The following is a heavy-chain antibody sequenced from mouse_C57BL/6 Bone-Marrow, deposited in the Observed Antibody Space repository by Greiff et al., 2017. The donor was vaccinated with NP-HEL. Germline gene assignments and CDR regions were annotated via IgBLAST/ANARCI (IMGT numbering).Heavy chain of an antibody. Sequence: QVQLKESGAELVRPGASVKLSCKASGYTFTDYYINWVKQRPGQGLEWIARIYPGSGNTYYNEKFKGKATLTADKSSSTAYMELRSLTSEDSAVYFCARSRISGYFDYWGQGTTLTVSS. CDR3: ARSRISGYFDY. CDR2: IYPGSGNT. CDR1: GYTFTDYY. V-gene: IGHV1-76*01. D-gene: IGHD6-2*01. J-gene: IGHJ2*01.